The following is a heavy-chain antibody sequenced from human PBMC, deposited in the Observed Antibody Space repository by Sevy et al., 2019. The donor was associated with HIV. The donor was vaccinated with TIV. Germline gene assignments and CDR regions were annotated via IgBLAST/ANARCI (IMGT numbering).Heavy chain of an antibody. Sequence: GGSLRLSCAASGFTFSSYGMHWVRQAPGKGLEWVAVIWYDGSNKYYADSVKGRFTISRDNSKKTLYLQMNSLRAEDTAVYYCARDLRGYCSSTSCSKFSYYYGMDVWGQGTTVTVSS. J-gene: IGHJ6*02. CDR1: GFTFSSYG. D-gene: IGHD2-2*01. CDR2: IWYDGSNK. V-gene: IGHV3-33*01. CDR3: ARDLRGYCSSTSCSKFSYYYGMDV.